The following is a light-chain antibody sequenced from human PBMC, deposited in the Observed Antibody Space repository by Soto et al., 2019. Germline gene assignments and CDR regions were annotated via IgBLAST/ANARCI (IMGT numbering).Light chain of an antibody. Sequence: DIVLTQTPLSSPVTLGQPASISCRSSQSLLHSDGNTYLSWVQQRPGQPPRLLIYKISNRLSGXPXRXXGSGAGTDFTLKISRVEADDVGVYYCMQATHYPPYTFGQGTKLEI. CDR1: QSLLHSDGNTY. V-gene: IGKV2-24*01. J-gene: IGKJ2*01. CDR3: MQATHYPPYT. CDR2: KIS.